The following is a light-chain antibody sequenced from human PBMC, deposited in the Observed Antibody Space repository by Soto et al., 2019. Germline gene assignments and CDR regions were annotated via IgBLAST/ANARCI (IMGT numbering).Light chain of an antibody. J-gene: IGKJ1*01. CDR1: QSISGT. CDR2: GAS. Sequence: IVMTHSPATLSGSPGGRATLSCRASQSISGTLAWYQQKPGQAPRLLIYGASTRATSFPARFSGSGSGTDFTLTISSLQSEDFAVYYCQQYNNWPWTFGQGTKVDIK. CDR3: QQYNNWPWT. V-gene: IGKV3-15*01.